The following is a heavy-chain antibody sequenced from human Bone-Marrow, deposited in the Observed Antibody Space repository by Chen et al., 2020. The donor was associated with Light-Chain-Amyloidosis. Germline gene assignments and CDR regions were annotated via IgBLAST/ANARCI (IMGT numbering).Heavy chain of an antibody. CDR2: ISGSGGSR. J-gene: IGHJ3*02. Sequence: EVQLVESGGGLLQRGGSLRLSCAASGFAFSSYAMIWVRQAPGKGLAWDSTISGSGGSRFYGDSGKGRLTISRDNSKNALFLQMNSLRAEDTAVYYCAKDISYDDILPGYPADAFDIWGQGTMVTVSS. D-gene: IGHD3-9*01. CDR1: GFAFSSYA. CDR3: AKDISYDDILPGYPADAFDI. V-gene: IGHV3-23*04.